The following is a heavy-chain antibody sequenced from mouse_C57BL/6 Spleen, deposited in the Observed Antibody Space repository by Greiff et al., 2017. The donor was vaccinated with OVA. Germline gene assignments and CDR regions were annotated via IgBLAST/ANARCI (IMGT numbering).Heavy chain of an antibody. CDR1: GYTFTSYW. D-gene: IGHD2-4*01. V-gene: IGHV1-69*01. CDR3: ARDYDYGRFAY. J-gene: IGHJ3*01. CDR2: IDPSDSYT. Sequence: QVQLQQPGAELVMPGASVKLSCKASGYTFTSYWMHWVKQRPGQGLEWIGEIDPSDSYTNYNQKFKGKSTLTVDKSSSTAYMQLSSLTSEDSAVYYCARDYDYGRFAYWGQGTLVTVSA.